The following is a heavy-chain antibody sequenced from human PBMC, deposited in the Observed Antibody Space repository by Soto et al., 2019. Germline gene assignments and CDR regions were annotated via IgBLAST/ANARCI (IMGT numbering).Heavy chain of an antibody. CDR1: GYTFTGYY. CDR2: INPNSGGT. D-gene: IGHD2-2*01. Sequence: ASVKVSCMASGYTFTGYYMHWVRQAPGQGLEWMGWINPNSGGTNYAQKFQGWVTMTRDTSISTAYMELSRLRSDDTAVYYCARDNALGRTTEIDYWGQGTLVTVSS. V-gene: IGHV1-2*04. CDR3: ARDNALGRTTEIDY. J-gene: IGHJ4*02.